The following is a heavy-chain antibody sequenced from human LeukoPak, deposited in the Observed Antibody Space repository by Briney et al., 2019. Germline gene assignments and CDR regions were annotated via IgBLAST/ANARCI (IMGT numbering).Heavy chain of an antibody. Sequence: PSETLSLTCAVYGGSFSGYYWSWIRQPPGKGLDSIGEINHSGSTNYNPSLKSRVTISVDTSKNQFSLKLSSVTAADTAVYYCARRPKANWGLIRSQQHSHHAFDIWGQGTMVTVSS. CDR2: INHSGST. CDR1: GGSFSGYY. V-gene: IGHV4-34*01. CDR3: ARRPKANWGLIRSQQHSHHAFDI. J-gene: IGHJ3*02. D-gene: IGHD7-27*01.